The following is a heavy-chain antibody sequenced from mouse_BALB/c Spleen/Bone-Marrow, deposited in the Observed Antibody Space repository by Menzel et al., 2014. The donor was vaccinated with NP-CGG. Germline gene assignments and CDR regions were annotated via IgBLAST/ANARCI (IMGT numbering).Heavy chain of an antibody. CDR3: ARSPNWDPYYAMDY. V-gene: IGHV1-77*01. J-gene: IGHJ4*01. CDR1: GYTFTDYI. CDR2: IYPGSGSI. Sequence: QVQLQQSGPELVKPGASVKMSCKASGYTFTDYIINWVKQRTGQGLEWIGEIYPGSGSIYYNEKFKGKATLTADKSSNTAYMQFSSLTSEDFAVYFCARSPNWDPYYAMDYWGQGTSVTVSS. D-gene: IGHD4-1*01.